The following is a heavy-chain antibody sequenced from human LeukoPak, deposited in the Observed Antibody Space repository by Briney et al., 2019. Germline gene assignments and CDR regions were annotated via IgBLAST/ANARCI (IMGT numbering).Heavy chain of an antibody. CDR3: ARHGGSSLFYFDY. CDR2: IYHSGIT. J-gene: IGHJ4*02. Sequence: SETLSLTCTVSGGSISPYYWSWIRQSPGKGLEWIAHIYHSGITNHNPSLKSRVTISVDTSKNQFSLKLSSVTAADTAVYYCARHGGSSLFYFDYWGQGTLVTVSS. D-gene: IGHD6-13*01. V-gene: IGHV4-59*08. CDR1: GGSISPYY.